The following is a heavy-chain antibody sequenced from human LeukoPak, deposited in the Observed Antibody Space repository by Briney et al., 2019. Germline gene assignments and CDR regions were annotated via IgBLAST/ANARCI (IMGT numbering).Heavy chain of an antibody. CDR2: TRYEGSKK. J-gene: IGHJ4*02. Sequence: GGSLRLSCAASGFTFSHFGLHWVRQAPGKGLEGGAFTRYEGSKKYYAGSTRGRFTISRHNSKNQLCLQLNSMRPEETAVYYCAKDQDSAYSNNLDYWGQGSLVTV. D-gene: IGHD6-13*01. V-gene: IGHV3-30*02. CDR1: GFTFSHFG. CDR3: AKDQDSAYSNNLDY.